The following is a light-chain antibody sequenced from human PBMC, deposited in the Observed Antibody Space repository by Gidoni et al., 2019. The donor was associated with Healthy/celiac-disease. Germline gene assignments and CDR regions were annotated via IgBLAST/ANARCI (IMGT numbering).Light chain of an antibody. J-gene: IGKJ1*01. V-gene: IGKV2-28*01. Sequence: DIVMPQSPLSLPVTPGEPASISCRSSQSLLHSNGYNYLDWYLQKPGQSPQLLIYLGSNRDSGVPDRFSGSGSGTDFTLKISRVEAEDVGVYYCMQALQTLWTFGKGTKVEIK. CDR3: MQALQTLWT. CDR2: LGS. CDR1: QSLLHSNGYNY.